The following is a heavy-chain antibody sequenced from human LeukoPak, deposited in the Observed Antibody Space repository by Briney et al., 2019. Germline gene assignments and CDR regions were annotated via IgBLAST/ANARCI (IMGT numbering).Heavy chain of an antibody. Sequence: GRSLRLSCAASGFTFSSYAMSWVRQAPGKGLEWVSAISGSGGSTYYADSVKGRFTTSRDNSKNTLYLQMNSLRAEDTAVYYCAKDRVVVVPAAIFDYWGQGTLVTVSS. CDR3: AKDRVVVVPAAIFDY. J-gene: IGHJ4*02. V-gene: IGHV3-23*01. CDR1: GFTFSSYA. D-gene: IGHD2-2*01. CDR2: ISGSGGST.